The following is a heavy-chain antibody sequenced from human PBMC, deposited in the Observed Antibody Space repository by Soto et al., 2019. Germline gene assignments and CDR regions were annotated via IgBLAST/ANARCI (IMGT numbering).Heavy chain of an antibody. D-gene: IGHD1-1*01. CDR2: IDHGGSEK. V-gene: IGHV3-7*04. Sequence: VQVVESGGGLVQPGGSLRLSCEVSGFTFSGFWMNWVRQAPGKGLEWVANIDHGGSEKNLVDSVMGRFTISRDNAKNTLYLQINNVRAEDTAFYYCTRGGRDFDFWGQGTLVTVSS. CDR1: GFTFSGFW. CDR3: TRGGRDFDF. J-gene: IGHJ4*02.